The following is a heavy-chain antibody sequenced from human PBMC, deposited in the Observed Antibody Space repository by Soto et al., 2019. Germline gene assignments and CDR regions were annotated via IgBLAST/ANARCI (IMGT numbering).Heavy chain of an antibody. CDR3: AREVINLGVETNWFDP. Sequence: SETLSLTCTVSGGSISSSSYYWGWIRQPPGKGLEWIGSIYYSGSTYYNPSLKSRVTISVDTSKNQFSLKLSSVTAADTAVYYCAREVINLGVETNWFDPGGQGTLVTV. CDR1: GGSISSSSYY. D-gene: IGHD3-3*01. V-gene: IGHV4-39*01. CDR2: IYYSGST. J-gene: IGHJ5*02.